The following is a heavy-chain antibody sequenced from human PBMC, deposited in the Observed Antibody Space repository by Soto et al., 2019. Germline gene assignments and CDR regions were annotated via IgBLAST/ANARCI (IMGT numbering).Heavy chain of an antibody. CDR1: GYTLTELS. V-gene: IGHV1-24*01. J-gene: IGHJ6*03. Sequence: GASVKVSCEVCGYTLTELSMHWVRQAPGKGLEWMGGFDPEDGETIYAQKFQGRVTMTEDTSTDTAYMELSSLRSEDTAVYYCATQHYYYYYMDVWGKGTTVTVSS. CDR2: FDPEDGET. CDR3: ATQHYYYYYMDV.